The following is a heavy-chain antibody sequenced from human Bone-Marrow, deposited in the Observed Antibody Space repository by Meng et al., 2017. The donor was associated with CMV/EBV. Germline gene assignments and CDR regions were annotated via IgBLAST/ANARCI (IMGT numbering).Heavy chain of an antibody. CDR2: INHSGST. V-gene: IGHV4-34*01. CDR1: GGSFSGYY. CDR3: AKDSYGMDV. J-gene: IGHJ6*02. Sequence: SETLSLTCAVYGGSFSGYYWSWIRQPPGKGLEWIGEINHSGSTNYNPSLKSRVTISVDTSKNQFSLKLSSVTAADTAVYYCAKDSYGMDVWGQGTTVTVSS.